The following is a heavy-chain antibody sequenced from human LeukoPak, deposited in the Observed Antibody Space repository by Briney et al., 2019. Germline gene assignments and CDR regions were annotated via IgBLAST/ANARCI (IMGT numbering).Heavy chain of an antibody. CDR3: VKALYDSGGYYYAY. CDR1: GFTFSSYP. Sequence: GGSLRLSCSGSGFTFSSYPMHWVRQAPGKGLEYVSAISFDGGSTYYADSVKGRFTISRDNSKNTLYLRMSSLRVEDTAVYYCVKALYDSGGYYYAYWGQGTLVTVSS. J-gene: IGHJ4*02. V-gene: IGHV3-64D*06. D-gene: IGHD3-22*01. CDR2: ISFDGGST.